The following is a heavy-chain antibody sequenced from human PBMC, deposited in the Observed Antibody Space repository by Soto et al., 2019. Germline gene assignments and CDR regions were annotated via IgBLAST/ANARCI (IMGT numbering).Heavy chain of an antibody. D-gene: IGHD5-18*01. J-gene: IGHJ4*02. CDR1: GYTFSGYY. CDR2: INPNNGGT. CDR3: GYVGGYSTGDYSFDL. V-gene: IGHV1-2*02. Sequence: ASVKVSCKASGYTFSGYYIHWVRQAPGQGLEWMAWINPNNGGTNFAQKFQGRVTMTRDTSISTAYMELSRLRSDDTAIYYCGYVGGYSTGDYSFDLWGQGTPVTVSS.